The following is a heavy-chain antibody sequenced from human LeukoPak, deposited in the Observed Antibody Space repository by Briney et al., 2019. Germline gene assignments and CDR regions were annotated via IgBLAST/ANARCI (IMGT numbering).Heavy chain of an antibody. CDR3: AREYSSSWYYFDY. D-gene: IGHD6-13*01. V-gene: IGHV3-23*01. J-gene: IGHJ4*02. CDR2: ISGSGGST. CDR1: GFTFSSYD. Sequence: GGSLRLSCAASGFTFSSYDMSWVRQAPGKGLEWVSAISGSGGSTSYADSVKGRFTISRDNSKNTLYLQMNSLRAEDTAVYYCAREYSSSWYYFDYWGQGTLVTVSS.